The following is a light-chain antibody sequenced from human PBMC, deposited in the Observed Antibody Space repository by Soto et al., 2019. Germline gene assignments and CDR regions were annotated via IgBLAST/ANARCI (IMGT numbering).Light chain of an antibody. J-gene: IGLJ2*01. V-gene: IGLV1-44*01. CDR1: ISNIGGNT. CDR3: AAWDDGLKGWL. Sequence: QSVLTQPPSTSGTPGQRVTISCSGTISNIGGNTVNWYQHVPGSAPKLLIYRDDQRPSRVPDRFSGSKSATSASLAISGLQSEDEADYYCAAWDDGLKGWLFGGGTQLTVL. CDR2: RDD.